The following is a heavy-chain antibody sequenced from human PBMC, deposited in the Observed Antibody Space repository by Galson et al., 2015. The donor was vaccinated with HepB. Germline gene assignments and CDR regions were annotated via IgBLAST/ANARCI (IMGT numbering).Heavy chain of an antibody. Sequence: SLRLSCAASGFTFSDLYMTWLRQAPGKGLEWISHISSSGSAVYYADSVKGRFAISRDNGKKSLFLQLDSLRAEDTAVYYCARGGSDSSYYWVDWGQGILVTVSS. J-gene: IGHJ4*02. D-gene: IGHD1-26*01. V-gene: IGHV3-11*01. CDR2: ISSSGSAV. CDR1: GFTFSDLY. CDR3: ARGGSDSSYYWVD.